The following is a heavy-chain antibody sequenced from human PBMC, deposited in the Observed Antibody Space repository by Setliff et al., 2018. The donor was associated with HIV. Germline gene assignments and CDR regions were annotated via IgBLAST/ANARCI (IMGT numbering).Heavy chain of an antibody. V-gene: IGHV3-23*01. Sequence: PGGSLRLSCAAYGFAFSTFDMNWVRQAQGKGPEWVAAVGVGGYDTFYTDSVRGRFAVSRDDSKNMLYLQMSGLRGDDTAMYYCAKPTNGFYPRAFDTWGPGTMVTVSS. CDR3: AKPTNGFYPRAFDT. CDR2: VGVGGYDT. J-gene: IGHJ3*02. D-gene: IGHD2-2*03. CDR1: GFAFSTFD.